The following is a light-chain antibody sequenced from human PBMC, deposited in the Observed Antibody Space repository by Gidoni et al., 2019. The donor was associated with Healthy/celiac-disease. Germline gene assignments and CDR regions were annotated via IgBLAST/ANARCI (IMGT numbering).Light chain of an antibody. Sequence: DIQMTQSPSSLSASVGDIVTITCRASQSISSYLNWYQQKPRKAPKLLIYAASSLQSGVPSRCSGSGAGTDFTLTISSLQPEDFATYYCQQSYSTTRSFGPGTKVEIK. J-gene: IGKJ3*01. CDR3: QQSYSTTRS. CDR2: AAS. V-gene: IGKV1-39*01. CDR1: QSISSY.